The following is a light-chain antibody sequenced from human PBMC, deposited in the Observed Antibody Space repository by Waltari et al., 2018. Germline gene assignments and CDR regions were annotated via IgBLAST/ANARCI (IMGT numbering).Light chain of an antibody. CDR1: SNNVGGYNY. Sequence: QSALTQPPSASGSLRQSVTISCTGTSNNVGGYNYVSWYQQHPGKAPRLMIYEVYNRPRGVPDRFSGSKSGNTASLTVSGLQADDEADYYCSSYAGSENVVFGGGTKLTVL. CDR3: SSYAGSENVV. V-gene: IGLV2-8*01. CDR2: EVY. J-gene: IGLJ3*02.